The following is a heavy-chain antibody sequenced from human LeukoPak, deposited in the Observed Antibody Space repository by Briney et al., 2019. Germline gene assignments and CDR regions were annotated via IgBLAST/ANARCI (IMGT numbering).Heavy chain of an antibody. D-gene: IGHD3-22*01. Sequence: GGSLRLSYSASGFTFCSYPMEGIRRSPGKGLEWVAVIWYDGTNKYYADSVKGRFTISRDNSKNTMYLQMNNVRAEDTAVYYCAKDLTHYYDSRGLYPYFGSWGQGTLVTVSS. CDR1: GFTFCSYP. CDR3: AKDLTHYYDSRGLYPYFGS. CDR2: IWYDGTNK. V-gene: IGHV3-33*06. J-gene: IGHJ4*02.